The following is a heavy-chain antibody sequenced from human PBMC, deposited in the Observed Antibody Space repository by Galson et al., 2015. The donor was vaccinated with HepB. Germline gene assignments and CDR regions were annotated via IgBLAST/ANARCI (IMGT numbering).Heavy chain of an antibody. CDR2: INHSGST. V-gene: IGHV4-34*01. CDR3: ARGDSYGFAY. J-gene: IGHJ4*02. Sequence: ETLSLTCAVYGGSFSGYYWSWIRQPPGKGLEWIGEINHSGSTNYNPSLKSRVTISVDTSKNQFSLKLSSVTAADTAVYYCARGDSYGFAYWGQGTLVTVSS. D-gene: IGHD5-18*01. CDR1: GGSFSGYY.